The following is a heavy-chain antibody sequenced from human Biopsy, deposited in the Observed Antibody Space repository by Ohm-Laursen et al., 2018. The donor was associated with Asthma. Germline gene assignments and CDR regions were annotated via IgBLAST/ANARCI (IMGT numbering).Heavy chain of an antibody. Sequence: GASVKVSCKASGYTFINYAIHWVRQAPGQGLVWMGGIIPLIGTPNYAQKFQGRVTITADASTNTAYMDLSSLRSEDTAVYYCARTYYDFLTGQVNDAFAIWGQGTMVTVSS. V-gene: IGHV1-69*13. CDR3: ARTYYDFLTGQVNDAFAI. CDR1: GYTFINYA. D-gene: IGHD3-9*01. CDR2: IIPLIGTP. J-gene: IGHJ3*02.